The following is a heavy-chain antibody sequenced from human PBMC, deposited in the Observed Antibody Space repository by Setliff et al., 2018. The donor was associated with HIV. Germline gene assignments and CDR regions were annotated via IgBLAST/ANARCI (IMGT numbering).Heavy chain of an antibody. CDR3: ARAPATMIVVVNHVPLAAFCL. CDR1: DGSISSQY. D-gene: IGHD3-22*01. V-gene: IGHV4-59*11. CDR2: IYYTGNT. J-gene: IGHJ3*01. Sequence: SETLSLTCTVSDGSISSQYWSWIRQPPGNGLEWVGSIYYTGNTNYNPSLKSRVTISVDTSKNELSLKMSSVTSADTAVYYCARAPATMIVVVNHVPLAAFCLWGQGTRFTVSS.